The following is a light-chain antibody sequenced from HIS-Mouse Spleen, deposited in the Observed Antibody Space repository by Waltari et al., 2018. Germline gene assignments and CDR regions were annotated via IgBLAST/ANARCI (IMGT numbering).Light chain of an antibody. J-gene: IGKJ4*01. CDR1: QGIRSW. V-gene: IGKV1-12*01. CDR3: QQANSFPLT. Sequence: DIQMTQSPSSVSASVGDRVTITCRASQGIRSWLAWYKQKPGIAPKLLIYAAYSLQSEFPSRFSGSGSGTDFTLTISSLQPEDFATYYCQQANSFPLTFGGGTKVEIK. CDR2: AAY.